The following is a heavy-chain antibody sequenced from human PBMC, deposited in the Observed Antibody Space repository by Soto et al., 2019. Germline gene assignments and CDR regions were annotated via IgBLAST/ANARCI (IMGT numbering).Heavy chain of an antibody. CDR2: MNPNSGNT. J-gene: IGHJ4*02. CDR3: ARAGQYWSGYYEPSDV. D-gene: IGHD3-3*01. Sequence: GASVKVSCKASGYTFTSYDINWVRQATGQGLEWMGWMNPNSGNTGYAHKFQGRVTMTRNTSVSTAYMELSSLRSEDTAVYYCARAGQYWSGYYEPSDVWGQGALVTVSS. V-gene: IGHV1-8*01. CDR1: GYTFTSYD.